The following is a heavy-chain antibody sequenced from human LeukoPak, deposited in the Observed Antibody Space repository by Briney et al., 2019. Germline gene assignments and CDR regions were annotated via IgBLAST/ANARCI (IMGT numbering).Heavy chain of an antibody. CDR2: INHSGST. CDR1: GGSFSGYY. Sequence: SETLSLTFAVYGGSFSGYYWSWIRQPPGKGLEWIGEINHSGSTNYNPSLKSRVTISVDTSKNQFSLQLSSVTAGDTAVYYCARDYGGKRGMDVWGKGTTVTVSS. J-gene: IGHJ6*03. CDR3: ARDYGGKRGMDV. D-gene: IGHD4-23*01. V-gene: IGHV4-34*01.